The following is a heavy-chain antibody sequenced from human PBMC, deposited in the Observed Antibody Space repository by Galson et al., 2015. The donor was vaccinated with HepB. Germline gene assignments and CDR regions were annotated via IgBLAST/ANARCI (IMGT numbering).Heavy chain of an antibody. D-gene: IGHD3-22*01. CDR3: ARSVGAYYYDSSGYYWYFDL. J-gene: IGHJ2*01. V-gene: IGHV3-13*04. CDR1: GFTFSSYD. CDR2: IGTAGDT. Sequence: SLRLSCAASGFTFSSYDMHWVRQATGKGLEWVSAIGTAGDTYYPGSVKGRFTISRENAKNSLYLQMNSLRAGDTAVYYCARSVGAYYYDSSGYYWYFDLWGRGTLVTVSS.